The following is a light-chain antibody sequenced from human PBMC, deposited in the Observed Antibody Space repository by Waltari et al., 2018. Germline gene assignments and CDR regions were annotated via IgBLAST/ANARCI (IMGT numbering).Light chain of an antibody. CDR1: QSVSRA. V-gene: IGKV3-20*01. J-gene: IGKJ1*01. Sequence: EIVLTQSPGPLSLSPGERVILSCRVSQSVSRALAWYQQKPGQAPRLLIYGASNRATGSPDRFSGSGSGTDFSLTISRLEPEDFAVYYCQHYVRLPVTFGQGTKVEIK. CDR2: GAS. CDR3: QHYVRLPVT.